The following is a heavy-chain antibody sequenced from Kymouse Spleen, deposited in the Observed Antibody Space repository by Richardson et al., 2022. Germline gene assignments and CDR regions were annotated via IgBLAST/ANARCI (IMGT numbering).Heavy chain of an antibody. CDR1: GGSISSSSYY. CDR2: IYYSGST. Sequence: QLQLQESGPGLVKPSETLSLTCTVSGGSISSSSYYWGWIRQPPGKGLEWIGSIYYSGSTYYNPSLKSRVTISVDTSKNQFSLKLSSVTAADTAVYYCARQGAYYDILTGYYRGWFDPWGQGTLVTVSS. J-gene: IGHJ5*02. D-gene: IGHD3-9*01. CDR3: ARQGAYYDILTGYYRGWFDP. V-gene: IGHV4-39*01.